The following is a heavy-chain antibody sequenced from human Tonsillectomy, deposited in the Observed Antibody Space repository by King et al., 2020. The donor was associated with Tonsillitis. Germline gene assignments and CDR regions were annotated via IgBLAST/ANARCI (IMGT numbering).Heavy chain of an antibody. D-gene: IGHD1-7*01. CDR3: ASEGTDFDY. CDR2: ISYDGSNK. V-gene: IGHV3-30-3*01. J-gene: IGHJ4*02. CDR1: GFTFSSYA. Sequence: VQLVESGGGVVQPGRSLRLSCAASGFTFSSYAMHWVRQAPGKGLEWVAVISYDGSNKYYADSVKGRFTISRDNSKNTLYLQMNSLRAEDTAVYYCASEGTDFDYWGQGTLVTVSS.